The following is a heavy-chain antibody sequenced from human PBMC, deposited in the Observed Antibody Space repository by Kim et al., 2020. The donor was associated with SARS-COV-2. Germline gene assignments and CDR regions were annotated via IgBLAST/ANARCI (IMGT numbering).Heavy chain of an antibody. V-gene: IGHV3-74*01. CDR1: GFTFSNSW. CDR2: IHTDGSA. Sequence: GGSLRLSCAASGFTFSNSWMHWVRQAPGMGLVWVSRIHTDGSATYADSVKGRFTISRDNAKNTLYLQMHSLRREDTAVYYCTTDGSLPDYWGQGTLVTVS. CDR3: TTDGSLPDY. J-gene: IGHJ4*02.